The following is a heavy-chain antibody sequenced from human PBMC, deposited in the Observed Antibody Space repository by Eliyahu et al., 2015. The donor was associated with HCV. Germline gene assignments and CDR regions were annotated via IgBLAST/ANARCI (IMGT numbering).Heavy chain of an antibody. CDR1: GYXFANYW. CDR3: ARHQSSGYYPFTAMDV. J-gene: IGHJ6*02. V-gene: IGHV5-51*01. CDR2: IYPGDSET. D-gene: IGHD3-22*01. Sequence: EMQLVQSGAEVKKPGESLKISCKGSGYXFANYWIGWVRQMPGKGLEWMGIIYPGDSETRYSPSFRGQVTISADKSISTAYLQWSSLKASDTAMYYCARHQSSGYYPFTAMDVWGQGTTVTVFS.